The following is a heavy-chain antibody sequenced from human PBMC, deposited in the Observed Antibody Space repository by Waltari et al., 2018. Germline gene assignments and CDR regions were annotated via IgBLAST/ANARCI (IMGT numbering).Heavy chain of an antibody. CDR1: GGTCSSYA. J-gene: IGHJ3*02. Sequence: QVPLVPTGAEVRKAGSSVKVSCKASGGTCSSYAISWVRQAPGQGLEWMGGIIPIFGTANYAQKFQGRVTITADESTSTAYMELSSLRSEDTAVYYCARGRADSPNLGAFDIWGQGTMVTVSS. D-gene: IGHD3-22*01. CDR3: ARGRADSPNLGAFDI. V-gene: IGHV1-69*12. CDR2: IIPIFGTA.